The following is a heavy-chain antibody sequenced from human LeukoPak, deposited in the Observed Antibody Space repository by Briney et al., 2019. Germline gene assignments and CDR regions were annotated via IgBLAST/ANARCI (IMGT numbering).Heavy chain of an antibody. Sequence: GGSLRLSCAASGITVDSNYMSWVRQAPGKGLEWVSGSSSIGGRTYYADSVKGRFTVTRDNSRNTLYLQMNSLRAEDTGVYYCAKDDAWGRFYHWGQGTLVTVSS. J-gene: IGHJ1*01. CDR3: AKDDAWGRFYH. CDR2: SSSIGGRT. D-gene: IGHD3-16*01. V-gene: IGHV3-23*01. CDR1: GITVDSNY.